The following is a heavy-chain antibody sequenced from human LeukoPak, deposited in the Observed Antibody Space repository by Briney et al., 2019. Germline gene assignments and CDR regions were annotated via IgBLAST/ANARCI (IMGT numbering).Heavy chain of an antibody. V-gene: IGHV3-33*01. CDR2: IWYDGSNK. J-gene: IGHJ3*02. Sequence: GGSLRLSCAASGFTFSSYGMHWVRQAPGKGLEWVAVIWYDGSNKYYADSVKGRFTISRDNSKSTLYLQMNSLRAEDTAVYYCARDPGSQWLVHRVVSYAFDIWGQGTMVTVSS. D-gene: IGHD6-19*01. CDR1: GFTFSSYG. CDR3: ARDPGSQWLVHRVVSYAFDI.